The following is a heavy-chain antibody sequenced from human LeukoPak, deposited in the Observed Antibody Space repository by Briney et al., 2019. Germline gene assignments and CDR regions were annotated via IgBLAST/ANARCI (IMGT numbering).Heavy chain of an antibody. CDR2: IWYDGSNK. CDR3: ARDLEGIVDY. D-gene: IGHD3-3*01. J-gene: IGHJ4*02. CDR1: GFTFSSYG. Sequence: PGRSLRLSCAASGFTFSSYGMHWVRQAPGKGLEGVAVIWYDGSNKYYADSVKGRFTISRDNSKNTLYLQMNSLRAEDTAVYYCARDLEGIVDYWGQGTLVTVSS. V-gene: IGHV3-33*01.